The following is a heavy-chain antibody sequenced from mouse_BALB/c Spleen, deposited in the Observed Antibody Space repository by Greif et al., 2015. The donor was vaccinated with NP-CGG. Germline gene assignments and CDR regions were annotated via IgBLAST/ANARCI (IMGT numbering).Heavy chain of an antibody. CDR2: IYPGNGDT. V-gene: IGHV1-12*01. D-gene: IGHD2-4*01. CDR1: GYTFTSYN. CDR3: QITTTAMDY. Sequence: SGAELVKPGASVKMSCKASGYTFTSYNMHWVKQTPGQGLEWIGAIYPGNGDTSYNQKFKGKATLTADKSSSTAYMQLSSLTPEDSAVYYCQITTTAMDYWGQGTSVTVSS. J-gene: IGHJ4*01.